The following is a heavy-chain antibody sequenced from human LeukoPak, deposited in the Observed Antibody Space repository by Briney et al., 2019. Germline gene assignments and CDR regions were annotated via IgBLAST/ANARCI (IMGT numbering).Heavy chain of an antibody. CDR1: GYTFTSYY. CDR2: INPSGGST. J-gene: IGHJ6*03. V-gene: IGHV1-46*01. CDR3: ARDRSVLRYFDWLLSDNYYYYYMDV. Sequence: ASVKVSCKASGYTFTSYYMHWVRQAPGQGLEWMGIINPSGGSTSYAQKFQGRVTMTRDMSTSTVYMELSSLRSEDTAVYYCARDRSVLRYFDWLLSDNYYYYYMDVWGKGTTVTVSS. D-gene: IGHD3-9*01.